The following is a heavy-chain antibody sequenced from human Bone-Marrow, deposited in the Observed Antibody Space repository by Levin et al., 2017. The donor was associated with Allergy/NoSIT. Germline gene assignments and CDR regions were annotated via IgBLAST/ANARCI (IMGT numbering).Heavy chain of an antibody. CDR3: ARRRYGDEQDDYFDL. V-gene: IGHV3-48*02. J-gene: IGHJ4*02. D-gene: IGHD4-17*01. CDR1: GFTFSSYT. Sequence: QPGESLKISCAASGFTFSSYTMTWVRQAPGKGLEWVSCIGSSTSTTYYADSVKGRFTISRDNAKNSLYLQMSSLRDEDTAVYYCARRRYGDEQDDYFDLWGQGTLVTVS. CDR2: IGSSTSTT.